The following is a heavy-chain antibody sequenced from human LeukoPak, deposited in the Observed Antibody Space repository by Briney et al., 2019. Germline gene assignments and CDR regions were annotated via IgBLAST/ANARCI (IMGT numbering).Heavy chain of an antibody. CDR2: ISGSGGNT. D-gene: IGHD3-10*01. J-gene: IGHJ4*02. CDR3: AKDGGLLWFGELLSFDY. Sequence: GGSLRLSCAASGFTFSSYAMSWVRQAPGEGLEWVSTISGSGGNTYYADSVKGRFTISRDNSKNTLYLQMNSLRAEDTAVYYCAKDGGLLWFGELLSFDYWGQGTLVTVPS. CDR1: GFTFSSYA. V-gene: IGHV3-23*01.